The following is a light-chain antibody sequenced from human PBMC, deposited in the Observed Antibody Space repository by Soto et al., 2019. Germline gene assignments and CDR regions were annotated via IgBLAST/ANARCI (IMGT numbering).Light chain of an antibody. CDR3: QQANSFPIT. Sequence: DIQMSQFSSSVSASVGDTVTITSRASQGLKFLAWYQQKKGKAPRLLIYEATNLQSGVPPRFRRSGSGTDCTLTISRLQPEDFETDFCQQANSFPITFGQGTRLEIK. J-gene: IGKJ5*01. V-gene: IGKV1-12*01. CDR1: QGLKF. CDR2: EAT.